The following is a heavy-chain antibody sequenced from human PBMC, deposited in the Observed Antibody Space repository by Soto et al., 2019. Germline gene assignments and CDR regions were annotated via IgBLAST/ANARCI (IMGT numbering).Heavy chain of an antibody. CDR3: AKGGGGGYDVDY. D-gene: IGHD5-12*01. CDR1: GFTFSSYG. J-gene: IGHJ4*02. CDR2: ISYDGSNK. Sequence: QVQLVESGGGVVQPGRSLRLSCAASGFTFSSYGMHWVRQAPGKGLEWVAVISYDGSNKYYADSVKGRFTISRDNSKKTLCLERNSLRAEDTAVYYRAKGGGGGYDVDYWGQGTLVTVSS. V-gene: IGHV3-30*18.